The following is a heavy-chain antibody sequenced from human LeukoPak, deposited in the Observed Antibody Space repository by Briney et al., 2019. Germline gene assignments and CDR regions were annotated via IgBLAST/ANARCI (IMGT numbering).Heavy chain of an antibody. J-gene: IGHJ3*02. CDR2: INHSGST. CDR1: GGSFSGYY. V-gene: IGHV4-34*01. D-gene: IGHD6-13*01. CDR3: ARKIWSYSSSRPLDFDI. Sequence: SETPSLTCAVYGGSFSGYYWSRIRQPPGKGLEWIGEINHSGSTNYNPSLKSRVTISVDTSKNQFSLKLSSVTAADTAVYYCARKIWSYSSSRPLDFDIWGQGTMVTVSS.